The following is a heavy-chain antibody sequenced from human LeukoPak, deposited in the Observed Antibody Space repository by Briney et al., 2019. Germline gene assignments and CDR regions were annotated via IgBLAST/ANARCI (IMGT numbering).Heavy chain of an antibody. D-gene: IGHD6-13*01. CDR2: IYHSGST. CDR3: ARRVVGQQLVPDWFDP. J-gene: IGHJ5*02. V-gene: IGHV4-4*02. CDR1: GGSISSSNW. Sequence: SGTLSLTCAVSGGSISSSNWWSWVRPPPGEGLEWIREIYHSGSTNYNPSLKSRVTISVDKSKNQFSLKLSSVTAADTAVYYCARRVVGQQLVPDWFDPWGQGTLVTVSS.